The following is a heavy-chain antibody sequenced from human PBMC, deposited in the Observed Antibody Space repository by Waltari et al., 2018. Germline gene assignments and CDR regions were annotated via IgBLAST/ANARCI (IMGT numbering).Heavy chain of an antibody. CDR2: INDDGRLK. D-gene: IGHD3-10*01. Sequence: LEESGGDWVQPGGSLTLSCAATGFNLYDYGMSLSLVAPGKGLEWVADINDDGRLKNYADSVKGRFTISRDNAKQLVFLQMNSLRVEDAAVYYCARPCPPPYYYGSGEIGYGLDVWGQGTTVTVSS. CDR1: GFNLYDYG. V-gene: IGHV3-7*01. CDR3: ARPCPPPYYYGSGEIGYGLDV. J-gene: IGHJ6*02.